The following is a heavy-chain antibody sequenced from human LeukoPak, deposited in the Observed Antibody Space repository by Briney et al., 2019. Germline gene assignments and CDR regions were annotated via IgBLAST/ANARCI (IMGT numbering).Heavy chain of an antibody. D-gene: IGHD1-14*01. J-gene: IGHJ5*02. V-gene: IGHV3-30*04. Sequence: GGSLRLSCAASGFTFSSYALHWVRQAPGKGPEWVTVISYDGSSKYYADSVKGRFTISRDNSKNTLYLQMNSLRPEDTAVYYCARGDKQLLFNRNKGGFARWGQGALVTVSS. CDR1: GFTFSSYA. CDR3: ARGDKQLLFNRNKGGFAR. CDR2: ISYDGSSK.